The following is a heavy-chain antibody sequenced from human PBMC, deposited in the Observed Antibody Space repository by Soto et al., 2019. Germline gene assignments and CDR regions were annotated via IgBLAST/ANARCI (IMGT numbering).Heavy chain of an antibody. V-gene: IGHV3-15*01. CDR3: TTASLTTYTRAEDH. D-gene: IGHD2-2*02. CDR2: IKSKTAGGTT. Sequence: GGSLRLSCAASGFTFPTAWLSWFRQPPGKGLEWVGRIKSKTAGGTTQDAAPVKDRFTISRDDSKNTLHLQMNSLKTEDTAVYYCTTASLTTYTRAEDHWGQGTLVTVSS. CDR1: GFTFPTAW. J-gene: IGHJ4*02.